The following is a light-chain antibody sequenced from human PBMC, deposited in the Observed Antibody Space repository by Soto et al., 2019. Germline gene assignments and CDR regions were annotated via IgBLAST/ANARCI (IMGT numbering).Light chain of an antibody. V-gene: IGKV1-39*01. CDR2: SAS. Sequence: DLQMTQSPSSLSASVGDRVIITCRASQTITNNLSWYQQKPGKAPKLLIYSASSLLSGVPSRFSGSGSGTEFTLTITSLQPEDFATYFCQQSYSTLTFGPGTKVDVK. CDR3: QQSYSTLT. J-gene: IGKJ3*01. CDR1: QTITNN.